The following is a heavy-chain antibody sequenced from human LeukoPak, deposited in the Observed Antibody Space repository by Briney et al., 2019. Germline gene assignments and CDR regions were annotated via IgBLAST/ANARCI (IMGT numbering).Heavy chain of an antibody. CDR3: AKDLAYSSSAGFDY. Sequence: GGSLRLSCAASGFTFSSYAMSWVRQAPGKGLEWVSAISGSGGSTYYADSVKGQFTISRDNSKNTLYLQMNSLRAEDTAVYYCAKDLAYSSSAGFDYWGQGTLVTVSS. J-gene: IGHJ4*02. V-gene: IGHV3-23*01. CDR1: GFTFSSYA. D-gene: IGHD6-6*01. CDR2: ISGSGGST.